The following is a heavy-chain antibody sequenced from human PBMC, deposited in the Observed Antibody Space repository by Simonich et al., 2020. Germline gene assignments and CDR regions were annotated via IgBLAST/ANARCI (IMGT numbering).Heavy chain of an antibody. CDR1: GGSTSSSSYY. V-gene: IGHV4-39*01. Sequence: QLQLQESGPGLVKPSETLSLTCTVSGGSTSSSSYYWGWIRQPPGKGLVWIGSVYFSGSPYYPPSLKSRVTISVDTSKTPFPLKLRSVTAADTAVYYCARHAGFAFDIWGQGTMVTVSS. CDR3: ARHAGFAFDI. J-gene: IGHJ3*02. CDR2: VYFSGSP. D-gene: IGHD6-13*01.